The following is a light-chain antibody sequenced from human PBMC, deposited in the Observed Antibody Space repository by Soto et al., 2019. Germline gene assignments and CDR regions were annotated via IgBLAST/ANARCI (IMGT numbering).Light chain of an antibody. CDR1: SSNIGTYT. J-gene: IGLJ1*01. Sequence: QSVLAQPPSASGTPGQRVTVSCSGSSSNIGTYTVNWYQQFPGTAPKLLIYSDDQWPSGVPDRFSGSKSGTSASLAISGLRSEDEADYYCAAWDDSLSGYVFGTGTKLTVL. CDR2: SDD. V-gene: IGLV1-44*01. CDR3: AAWDDSLSGYV.